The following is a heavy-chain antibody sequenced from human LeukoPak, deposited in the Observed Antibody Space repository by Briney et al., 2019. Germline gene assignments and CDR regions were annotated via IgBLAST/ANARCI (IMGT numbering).Heavy chain of an antibody. CDR1: GGSISSYY. D-gene: IGHD1-26*01. CDR3: AGISGSRYYYYGMDV. V-gene: IGHV4-59*01. CDR2: IYYSGST. J-gene: IGHJ6*02. Sequence: SETLSLTCTVSGGSISSYYWSWIRQPPGKGLEWIGHIYYSGSTNYNPSLKSRVTISVDTSKNQFSLKLSSVTAADTAVYYCAGISGSRYYYYGMDVWGQGTTVTVSS.